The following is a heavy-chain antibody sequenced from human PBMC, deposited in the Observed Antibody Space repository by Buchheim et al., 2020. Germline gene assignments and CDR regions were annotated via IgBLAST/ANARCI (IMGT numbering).Heavy chain of an antibody. CDR2: ISGSGGST. CDR1: GFSFRSSA. D-gene: IGHD5-24*01. J-gene: IGHJ4*02. V-gene: IGHV3-23*01. Sequence: EVQLLESGGDLVQPGGSLRLSCGASGFSFRSSAMSWVRQAPGKGLEWVSAISGSGGSTYCADSVKGRFTISRHNSKSTLYLQMNSLRAEDTAIYYCARDSSVDGYIQYYFDFWGQGTL. CDR3: ARDSSVDGYIQYYFDF.